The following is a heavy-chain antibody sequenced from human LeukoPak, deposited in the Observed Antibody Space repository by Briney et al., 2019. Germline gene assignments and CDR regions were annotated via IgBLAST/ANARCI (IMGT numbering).Heavy chain of an antibody. CDR3: AGHRGSNWSLDY. V-gene: IGHV4-39*02. CDR1: GVSISSSKYY. D-gene: IGHD1-26*01. Sequence: SETLSLTCTASGVSISSSKYYWGWLRQPPGKGLEWIGSIYYSGSTYYNPSLKSRVTISVDTSKNHFSLKLSSVAAADTAVHYCAGHRGSNWSLDYWGQGTLVIVSS. J-gene: IGHJ4*02. CDR2: IYYSGST.